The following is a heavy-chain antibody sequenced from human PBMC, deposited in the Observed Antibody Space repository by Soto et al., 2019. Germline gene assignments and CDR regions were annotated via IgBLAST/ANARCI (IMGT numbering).Heavy chain of an antibody. V-gene: IGHV3-48*01. CDR3: AKEYGMDV. Sequence: GGSLRLSCAASGFTFSSYSMNWVRQAPGKGLEWLSYISSSSRITYYADSVKGRFTISRDNAKNSLYLQMNSLRAEDTAVYYCAKEYGMDVWGQGTTVTVSS. CDR1: GFTFSSYS. J-gene: IGHJ6*02. CDR2: ISSSSRIT.